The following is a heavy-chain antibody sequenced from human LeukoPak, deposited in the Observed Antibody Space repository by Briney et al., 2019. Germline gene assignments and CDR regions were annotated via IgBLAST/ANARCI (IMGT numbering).Heavy chain of an antibody. V-gene: IGHV3-66*01. CDR3: ARDISIISQNIAFDY. CDR1: GFTFSSYW. D-gene: IGHD2/OR15-2a*01. Sequence: GGSLRLSCAASGFTFSSYWMHWVRQAPGKGLEWVSVIYSGGSTYYADSVKGRFTISRDNSKNTLYLQMNSLRAEDTAVYYCARDISIISQNIAFDYWGQGTLVTVSS. J-gene: IGHJ4*02. CDR2: IYSGGST.